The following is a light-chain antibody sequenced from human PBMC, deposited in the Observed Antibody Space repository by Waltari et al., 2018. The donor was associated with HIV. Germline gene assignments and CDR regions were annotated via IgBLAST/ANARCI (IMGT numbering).Light chain of an antibody. V-gene: IGLV1-47*01. Sequence: QSVLTQPPSASGTPGQRVTISCSGSSSNIGSNYVYWYQQLPVTAPKLLIYRNNQRPSGVPDRFSGSNAGTSASLAISGLRSEDEADYYCAAWDDSLSGPGVFGGGTKLTVL. CDR3: AAWDDSLSGPGV. CDR2: RNN. CDR1: SSNIGSNY. J-gene: IGLJ3*02.